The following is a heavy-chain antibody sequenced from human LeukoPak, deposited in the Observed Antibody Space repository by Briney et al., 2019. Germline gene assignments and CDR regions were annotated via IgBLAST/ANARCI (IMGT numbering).Heavy chain of an antibody. D-gene: IGHD4-17*01. CDR1: GFTFSDYY. J-gene: IGHJ4*02. CDR2: ISSSSSYT. CDR3: ASWPHDYGDSCFDY. Sequence: PGGSLRLSCAASGFTFSDYYMSWIRQAPGKGMEWLSYISSSSSYTNYADSVKGRFTISRDNAKNSLYLQMNSLRAEDTAVYYCASWPHDYGDSCFDYWGQGTLVTVSS. V-gene: IGHV3-11*03.